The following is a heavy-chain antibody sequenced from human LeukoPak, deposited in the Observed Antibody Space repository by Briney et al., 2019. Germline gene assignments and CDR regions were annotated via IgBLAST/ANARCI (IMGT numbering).Heavy chain of an antibody. Sequence: ASVTVSFKASGYTFTGYYMHWVRQAPGQGLEWMGWINPNSGGTNYAQKFQGRVTMTRDTSISTAYMELSRLRSDDTAVYYCARGEAASTYYYYYYMDVWGKGTTVAVSS. V-gene: IGHV1-2*02. CDR2: INPNSGGT. J-gene: IGHJ6*03. CDR1: GYTFTGYY. D-gene: IGHD6-13*01. CDR3: ARGEAASTYYYYYYMDV.